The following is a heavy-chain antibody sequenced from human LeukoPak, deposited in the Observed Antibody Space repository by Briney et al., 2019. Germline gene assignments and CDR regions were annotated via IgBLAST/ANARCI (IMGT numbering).Heavy chain of an antibody. CDR1: GGTFSSYA. J-gene: IGHJ4*02. CDR2: IIPILGIA. CDR3: AREAVSFVAVANDGYFDF. V-gene: IGHV1-69*04. Sequence: SVKVSCKASGGTFSSYAISWVRQAPGQGLEWMGRIIPILGIANYAQKFQGRVTITADKSMSTAYMELSSLRSEDTAVYYCAREAVSFVAVANDGYFDFWGQGSLVIVSS. D-gene: IGHD6-19*01.